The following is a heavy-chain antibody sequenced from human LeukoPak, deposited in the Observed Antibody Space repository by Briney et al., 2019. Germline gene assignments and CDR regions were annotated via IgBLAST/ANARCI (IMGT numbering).Heavy chain of an antibody. CDR1: GFPFSSHG. J-gene: IGHJ3*02. CDR2: ISSRGSSI. V-gene: IGHV3-48*04. Sequence: GGSLRLSCAASGFPFSSHGMSWVRQAPGKGLEWVSYISSRGSSIYYADSVKGRFIISRDNAKNSLYLQMNNLRAEDTAVYYCATDYDILIDDAFDIWGQGTMVTVSS. D-gene: IGHD3-9*01. CDR3: ATDYDILIDDAFDI.